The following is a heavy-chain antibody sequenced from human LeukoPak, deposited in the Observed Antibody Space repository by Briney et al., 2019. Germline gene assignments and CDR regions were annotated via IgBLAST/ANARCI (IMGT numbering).Heavy chain of an antibody. D-gene: IGHD4-11*01. Sequence: GGSLRLSCAASGFAFTTYTIHWVRQVPGKGLEWVATISYDGSRKYYADSAKGRFTISRDNSKNTLYLQMNSLRAEDTAVYYCAKGTTYHVYWGQGTLVTVSS. V-gene: IGHV3-30-3*01. CDR3: AKGTTYHVY. CDR1: GFAFTTYT. J-gene: IGHJ4*02. CDR2: ISYDGSRK.